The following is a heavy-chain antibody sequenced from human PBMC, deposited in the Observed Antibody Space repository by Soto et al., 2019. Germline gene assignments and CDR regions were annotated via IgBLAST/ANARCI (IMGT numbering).Heavy chain of an antibody. J-gene: IGHJ4*02. CDR3: TTSSRDVLFFR. V-gene: IGHV3-15*01. CDR2: IKSNADGGST. Sequence: EVQLVESGGGLVEPGGSLRLSCAASGFTFSSAWMNWVRQAPGEGLEWVGRIKSNADGGSTDYSAPVNGRFTVSRDDSQNTLYLYMNSLKTEDTGLYYCTTSSRDVLFFRWGQGTLVTVSS. D-gene: IGHD3-10*01. CDR1: GFTFSSAW.